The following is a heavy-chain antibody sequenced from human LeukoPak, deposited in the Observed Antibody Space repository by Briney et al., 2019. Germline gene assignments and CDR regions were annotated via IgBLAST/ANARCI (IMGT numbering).Heavy chain of an antibody. J-gene: IGHJ5*02. CDR3: ARDLGNGPGFDP. D-gene: IGHD1-1*01. CDR2: IYYGGST. Sequence: SETLSLTCTVSGGSISSYYWSCIPQPPGKGLEWIGYIYYGGSTNYNPSLKSRVTISVDTSKNQFSLKLSSVTAADTAVYYCARDLGNGPGFDPWGQGTLVTVSS. CDR1: GGSISSYY. V-gene: IGHV4-59*01.